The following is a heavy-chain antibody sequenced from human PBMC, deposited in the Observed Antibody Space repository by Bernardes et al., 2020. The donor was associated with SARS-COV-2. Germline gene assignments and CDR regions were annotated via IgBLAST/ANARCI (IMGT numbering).Heavy chain of an antibody. Sequence: GGSLRLSCAASGFTFSNYWMHWVRQAPGKGLVWVSRVGGDGSGTSYTDSVKGRFTISRDNAKNTLYLQMNSLGVEDTAMYYCVRGPSRDYGPFEVWGQGTLVTVSS. CDR2: VGGDGSGT. CDR3: VRGPSRDYGPFEV. CDR1: GFTFSNYW. V-gene: IGHV3-74*01. D-gene: IGHD4-17*01. J-gene: IGHJ4*02.